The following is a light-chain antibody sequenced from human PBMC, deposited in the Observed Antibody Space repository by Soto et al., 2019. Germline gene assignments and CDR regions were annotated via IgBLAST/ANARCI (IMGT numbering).Light chain of an antibody. CDR3: QQYDSSPRT. J-gene: IGKJ1*01. CDR2: GAS. Sequence: EIIITQYPATLSVTPGEGVTLSCRASQSVSSSYLAWYQQKPGQAPRLLSYGASSRATGIPDRFSGSGSGTDFTLTISRLEPEDFAVYDCQQYDSSPRTIGQGTKVDIK. V-gene: IGKV3-20*01. CDR1: QSVSSSY.